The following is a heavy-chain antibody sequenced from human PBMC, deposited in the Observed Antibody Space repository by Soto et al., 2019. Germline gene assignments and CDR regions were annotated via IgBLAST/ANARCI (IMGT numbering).Heavy chain of an antibody. D-gene: IGHD4-17*01. CDR1: GGSISSSSYY. Sequence: SETLSLTCTVSGGSISSSSYYWGWIRQSPGKGLEWIGEVTRSGSTNYNPSLKSRVTISIDTSNKHLSLHLSSVTAADTAVYYCARLKVSRFYGEVDFFDYWGLGTLVTVSS. J-gene: IGHJ4*02. CDR3: ARLKVSRFYGEVDFFDY. V-gene: IGHV4-39*07. CDR2: VTRSGST.